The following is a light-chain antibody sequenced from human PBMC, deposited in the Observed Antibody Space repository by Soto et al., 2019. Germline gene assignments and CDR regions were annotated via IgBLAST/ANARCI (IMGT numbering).Light chain of an antibody. Sequence: QSALTQPASVSGSPGQSITISCTGTTSDVGNHNYVSWYQQHPGKAPKLMIYEVTNRPSGVSNRFSGSKSGNTASLTISGLQAEDEGDYYCSSYAGYSTSAVFGGGTKLTVL. CDR1: TSDVGNHNY. CDR2: EVT. CDR3: SSYAGYSTSAV. V-gene: IGLV2-14*01. J-gene: IGLJ2*01.